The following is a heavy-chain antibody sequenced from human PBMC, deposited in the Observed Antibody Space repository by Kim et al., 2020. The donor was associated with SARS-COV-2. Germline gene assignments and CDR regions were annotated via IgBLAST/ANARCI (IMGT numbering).Heavy chain of an antibody. Sequence: YYAASVKGRFTTSRDNAQNTLYLQMNSLRAEDTAVYYCARASIAVSPFDYWGQGTLVTVSS. V-gene: IGHV3-53*01. J-gene: IGHJ4*02. D-gene: IGHD6-19*01. CDR3: ARASIAVSPFDY.